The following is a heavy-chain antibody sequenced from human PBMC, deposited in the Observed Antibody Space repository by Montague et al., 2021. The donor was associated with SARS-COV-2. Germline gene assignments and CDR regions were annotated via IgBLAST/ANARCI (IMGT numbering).Heavy chain of an antibody. CDR2: IDYSGST. V-gene: IGHV4-59*01. Sequence: SETLSLTCAVYGGSLSGYYWSWIRQFPGRGLEWIGYIDYSGSTNXNPSLQSRVIISVDTSKIQFSLQLNSVTAADTAIYYCARHPDENSYGMDVWGQGTTVTVSS. CDR1: GGSLSGYY. J-gene: IGHJ6*02. CDR3: ARHPDENSYGMDV. D-gene: IGHD2/OR15-2a*01.